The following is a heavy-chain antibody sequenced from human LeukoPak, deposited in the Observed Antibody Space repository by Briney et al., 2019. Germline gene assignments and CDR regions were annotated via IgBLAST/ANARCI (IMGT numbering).Heavy chain of an antibody. V-gene: IGHV3-21*06. CDR2: NSDFGSS. CDR3: ARHSGGDGYNYNGMDV. CDR1: GFTFSSYS. Sequence: KPGESLRLSCAASGFTFSSYSINWVRQAPGKGLEWVSSNSDFGSSHHADSVKGRFTTSRDNAKNSVHLQMYSLRVEDTAIYYCARHSGGDGYNYNGMDVWGQGTMVTVSS. D-gene: IGHD6-19*01. J-gene: IGHJ6*02.